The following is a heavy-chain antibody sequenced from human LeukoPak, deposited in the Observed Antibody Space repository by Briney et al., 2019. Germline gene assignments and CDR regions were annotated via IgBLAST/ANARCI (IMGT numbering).Heavy chain of an antibody. CDR2: IKPDGSEK. J-gene: IGHJ4*02. CDR1: GFTFSSHH. D-gene: IGHD2-2*01. Sequence: GGSLRLSCVASGFTFSSHHMSWVRQTPGKGLESVATIKPDGSEKYYVDSVKGRFTISRDNAKSSLYLQTNSLRAEDTGVYFCARMSSYCDYWGQGTLVTVSS. CDR3: ARMSSYCDY. V-gene: IGHV3-7*01.